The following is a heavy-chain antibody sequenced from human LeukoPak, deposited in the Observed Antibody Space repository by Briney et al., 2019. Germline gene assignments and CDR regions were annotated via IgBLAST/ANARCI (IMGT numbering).Heavy chain of an antibody. CDR1: GFTFSNYG. CDR3: APGDCSGSGLPSPFDY. J-gene: IGHJ4*02. Sequence: GGSLRLSCAASGFTFSNYGMHWVRQAPGQGLEWVAFIRYDGSHEYYADSVKGRFTISRDNSKNTLYLQMNCLRDEDTAVYYCAPGDCSGSGLPSPFDYWGQGTLVTVSS. CDR2: IRYDGSHE. D-gene: IGHD3-10*01. V-gene: IGHV3-30*02.